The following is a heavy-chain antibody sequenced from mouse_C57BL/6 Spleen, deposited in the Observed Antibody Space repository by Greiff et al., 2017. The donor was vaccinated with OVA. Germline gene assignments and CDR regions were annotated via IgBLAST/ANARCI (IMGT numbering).Heavy chain of an antibody. CDR2: IYPRSGNT. Sequence: QVQLKESGAELARPGASVKLSCKASGYTFTSYGISWVKQRPGPGLEWIGEIYPRSGNTYYNEKFKGKATLTADKSSSTAYMALRSLTSEDSAVYFCARSVEDWYFDVWGTGTTVTVSS. CDR1: GYTFTSYG. V-gene: IGHV1-81*01. J-gene: IGHJ1*03. CDR3: ARSVEDWYFDV.